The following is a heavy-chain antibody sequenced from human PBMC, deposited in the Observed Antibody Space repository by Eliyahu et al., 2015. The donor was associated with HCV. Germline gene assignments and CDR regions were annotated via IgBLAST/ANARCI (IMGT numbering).Heavy chain of an antibody. D-gene: IGHD1-7*01. CDR3: ARQGWNLAPDY. Sequence: QLQLQESGPGLVKPSETLSLTCTVSGGSISSSSYYWGWIRQPPGKGLEWIGSIYYSGSTYYNPSLKSRVTISVDTSKNQFSLKLSSVTAADTAVYYCARQGWNLAPDYWGQGTLVTVSS. CDR1: GGSISSSSYY. V-gene: IGHV4-39*01. J-gene: IGHJ4*02. CDR2: IYYSGST.